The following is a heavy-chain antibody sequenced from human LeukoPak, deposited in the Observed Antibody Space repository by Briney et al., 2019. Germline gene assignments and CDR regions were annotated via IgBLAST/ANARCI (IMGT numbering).Heavy chain of an antibody. CDR2: ISSSSSYI. Sequence: GGSLRLSCAASGFTFSSYRMNWVRQAPGKGLEWVSSISSSSSYIYYADSVKGRFTISRDNAKNTLYLQMNSLRAEDTAVYYCARARGLGYGDDVRWFDPWGQGTLVTVSS. J-gene: IGHJ5*02. CDR3: ARARGLGYGDDVRWFDP. V-gene: IGHV3-21*01. CDR1: GFTFSSYR. D-gene: IGHD4-17*01.